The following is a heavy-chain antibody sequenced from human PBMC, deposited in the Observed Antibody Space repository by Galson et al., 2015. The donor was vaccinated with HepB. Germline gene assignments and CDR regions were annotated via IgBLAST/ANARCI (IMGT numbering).Heavy chain of an antibody. D-gene: IGHD6-19*01. CDR1: GDSVSSNSAA. CDR2: TFYRSKWFT. CDR3: ARAIAVAGKIDY. J-gene: IGHJ4*02. V-gene: IGHV6-1*01. Sequence: CAISGDSVSSNSAAWNWIRQSPSRGLEWLGRTFYRSKWFTDYAVSVKSRITINPDTSKNQFSLQLSSVTPDDTAVYYCARAIAVAGKIDYWDQGTLVTVSS.